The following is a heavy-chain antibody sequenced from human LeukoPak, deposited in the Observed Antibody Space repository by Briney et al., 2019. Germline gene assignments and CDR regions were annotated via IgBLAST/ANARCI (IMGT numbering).Heavy chain of an antibody. CDR3: ARGDSRSSWLIDY. V-gene: IGHV3-7*01. D-gene: IGHD6-13*01. CDR1: GFTFSSYW. CDR2: IKQDGSEK. J-gene: IGHJ4*02. Sequence: GGSLRLSCAASGFTFSSYWMSWVRQAPGKGLEWVANIKQDGSEKYYVDSVKGRFTISRDNSKNTLYLQMNSLRAEDTAVYYCARGDSRSSWLIDYWGQGTLVTVSS.